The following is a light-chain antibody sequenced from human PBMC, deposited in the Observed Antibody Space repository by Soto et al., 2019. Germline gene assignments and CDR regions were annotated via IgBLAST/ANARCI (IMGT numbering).Light chain of an antibody. CDR2: ATS. V-gene: IGKV1-39*01. J-gene: IGKJ5*01. Sequence: DIQLTQSPSSLSASVGDRVTITCRASQSISSYLNWYQQRPGKAPNLLIYATSSLRTGVPSRFRGSRSGADFILTISNLQPEDFATCYCQQSYSTPPTTFGQGTRLEIK. CDR3: QQSYSTPPTT. CDR1: QSISSY.